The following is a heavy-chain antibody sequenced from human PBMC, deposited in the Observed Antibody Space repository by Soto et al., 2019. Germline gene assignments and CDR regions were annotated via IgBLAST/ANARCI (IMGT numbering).Heavy chain of an antibody. J-gene: IGHJ4*02. CDR1: GFIFNEYG. CDR2: IWYDGSNK. CDR3: ARWGCSGSNCNLNQRSFDL. V-gene: IGHV3-33*03. D-gene: IGHD2-15*01. Sequence: QVQLVESGGGVVQPGRSLRLSCAASGFIFNEYGMHWVRQAPGKGLEWVAVIWYDGSNKYYADSVKGRFTFSRDNSKNTXXXXXXSLRVEDTAVYYCARWGCSGSNCNLNQRSFDLWGQGTLVTVSS.